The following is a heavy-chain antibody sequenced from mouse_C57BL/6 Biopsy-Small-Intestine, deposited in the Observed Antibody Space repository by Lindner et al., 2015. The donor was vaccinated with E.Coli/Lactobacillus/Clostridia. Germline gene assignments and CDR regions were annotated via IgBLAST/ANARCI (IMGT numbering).Heavy chain of an antibody. CDR3: ARAPAWFAY. Sequence: VQLQESGAELARPGASVKMSCKASGYTFTSYTMYWVKQRPGQGLEWIGYINPSSGYTKYNQKFKDKATLTADKSSSTAYMQLSSLTSEDSAVYYCARAPAWFAYWGQGTLVTVSA. CDR1: GYTFTSYT. J-gene: IGHJ3*01. V-gene: IGHV1-4*01. CDR2: INPSSGYT.